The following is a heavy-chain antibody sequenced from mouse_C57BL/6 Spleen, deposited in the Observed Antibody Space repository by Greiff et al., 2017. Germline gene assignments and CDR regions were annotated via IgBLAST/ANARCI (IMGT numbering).Heavy chain of an antibody. J-gene: IGHJ2*01. D-gene: IGHD4-1*02. V-gene: IGHV1-82*01. Sequence: VQLQESGPELVKPGASVKISCKASGYAFSSSWMNWVKQRPGKGLEWIGRIYPGDGDTNYNGKFKGKATLTADTSSSTSYMQLSSLTSEDSAVYFCASNWDENDYWGQGTTRTVSS. CDR2: IYPGDGDT. CDR1: GYAFSSSW. CDR3: ASNWDENDY.